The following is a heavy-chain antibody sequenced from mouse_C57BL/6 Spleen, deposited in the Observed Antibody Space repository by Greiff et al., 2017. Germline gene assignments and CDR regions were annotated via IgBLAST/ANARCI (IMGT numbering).Heavy chain of an antibody. D-gene: IGHD1-1*01. J-gene: IGHJ4*01. CDR2: IDPSDSYT. Sequence: QVQLQQPGAALVLPGASVKLSCKASGYTFTSYWIHWVKQSPGQGLAWIGAIDPSDSYTNYNQKFTGKSTLTVDKSSSTAYMQLSSLTSEDSAVYYWARRGRTFYARDYWGKGRSVTVCS. V-gene: IGHV1-69*01. CDR1: GYTFTSYW. CDR3: ARRGRTFYARDY.